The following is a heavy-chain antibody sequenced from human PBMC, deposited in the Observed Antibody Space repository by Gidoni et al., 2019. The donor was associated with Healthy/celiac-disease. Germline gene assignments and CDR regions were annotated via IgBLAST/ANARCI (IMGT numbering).Heavy chain of an antibody. CDR3: AREHLTRIAAAGIKFDY. Sequence: QVQLVQSGAEVKKPGASVKVSCKASGYTFTGYYMHWVRQAPGQGLEWMGWINPNSGGTNYAQKFQGRVTMTRDTSISTAYMELSRLRSDDTAVYYCAREHLTRIAAAGIKFDYWGQGTLVTVSS. CDR2: INPNSGGT. CDR1: GYTFTGYY. J-gene: IGHJ4*02. D-gene: IGHD6-13*01. V-gene: IGHV1-2*02.